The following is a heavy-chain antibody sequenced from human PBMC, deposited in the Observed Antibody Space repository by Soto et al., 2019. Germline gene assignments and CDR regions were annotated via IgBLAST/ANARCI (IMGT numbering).Heavy chain of an antibody. D-gene: IGHD6-13*01. CDR3: AREESSWYGERLDY. CDR1: GFTFSSYW. Sequence: EVQLVESGGGLVQPGGSLRLSCAASGFTFSSYWMSWVRQAPGKGLEWVANIKQDGSEKYYVDSVKGRFTISRDNAKNSLYVQMNSLRAEDTAVYYWAREESSWYGERLDYWGQGTLVTVSS. CDR2: IKQDGSEK. V-gene: IGHV3-7*01. J-gene: IGHJ4*02.